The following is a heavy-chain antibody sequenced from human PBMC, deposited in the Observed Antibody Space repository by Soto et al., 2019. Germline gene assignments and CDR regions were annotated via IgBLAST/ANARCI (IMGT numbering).Heavy chain of an antibody. J-gene: IGHJ4*02. V-gene: IGHV3-21*01. CDR2: ISSSSSYI. Sequence: GGSLRLSCAASGFTFSSYSMNWVRQAPGKGLEWVSSISSSSSYIYYADSVKGRFTISRDNAKNSLYLQMNSLRAEDTAVYYCARAQGRTYYFDYWSQGTLVTVSS. CDR1: GFTFSSYS. CDR3: ARAQGRTYYFDY.